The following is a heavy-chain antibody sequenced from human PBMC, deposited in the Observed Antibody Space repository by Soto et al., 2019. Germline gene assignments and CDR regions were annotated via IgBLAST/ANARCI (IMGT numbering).Heavy chain of an antibody. Sequence: PGGPLRLSCAASGCTCGSYAMSWIRQAPGKGLEWVSAISGSGGSTYYADSVKGRFTISRDNSKHTLYLQMNSLRAEDTAVYYCAKDMLDYYDSSGSRPFDYWGQGTLVTVSS. J-gene: IGHJ4*02. CDR3: AKDMLDYYDSSGSRPFDY. V-gene: IGHV3-23*01. D-gene: IGHD3-22*01. CDR1: GCTCGSYA. CDR2: ISGSGGST.